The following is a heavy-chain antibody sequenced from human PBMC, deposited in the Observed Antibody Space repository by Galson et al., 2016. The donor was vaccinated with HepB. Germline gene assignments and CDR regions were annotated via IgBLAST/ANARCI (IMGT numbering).Heavy chain of an antibody. J-gene: IGHJ5*02. CDR1: GGSVSSDNYF. Sequence: SETLSLTCSVSGGSVSSDNYFWSWIRQPPGKGLEWIGFIYDSGRTNYNPSLKSRVTISLDTSKSRFSLKLSSVTAADTAVYFCARDGLSTLVRGENWFDPWGQGTLVTVSS. D-gene: IGHD3-10*01. V-gene: IGHV4-61*01. CDR2: IYDSGRT. CDR3: ARDGLSTLVRGENWFDP.